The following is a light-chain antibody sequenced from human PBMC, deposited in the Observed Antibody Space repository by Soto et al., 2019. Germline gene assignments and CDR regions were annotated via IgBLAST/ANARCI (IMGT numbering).Light chain of an antibody. CDR3: QQYNDYPLT. Sequence: DIQMTQSPSTLSASVGGTVIITCRASQTISSWLAWYQQKPGKAPNLLIYKASSLESGVPSRFSGSGSGTEFTLTISSLHPDDFATYYCQQYNDYPLTFGGGTKVEIK. J-gene: IGKJ4*01. CDR1: QTISSW. V-gene: IGKV1-5*03. CDR2: KAS.